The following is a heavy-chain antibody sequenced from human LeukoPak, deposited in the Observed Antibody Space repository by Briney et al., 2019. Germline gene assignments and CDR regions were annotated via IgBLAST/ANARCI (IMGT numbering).Heavy chain of an antibody. V-gene: IGHV3-74*01. D-gene: IGHD2-2*03. J-gene: IGHJ1*01. CDR3: ARVGYCSSTSCSPAEYFQH. Sequence: PGGSLRLSCAASGFTFSSYWMHWVRQAPGKGLVWVSRINSDGSSTSYADSVKGRFTISRDNAKNTLYLQMDSLRAEDTAVYYCARVGYCSSTSCSPAEYFQHWGQGTLVTVSS. CDR2: INSDGSST. CDR1: GFTFSSYW.